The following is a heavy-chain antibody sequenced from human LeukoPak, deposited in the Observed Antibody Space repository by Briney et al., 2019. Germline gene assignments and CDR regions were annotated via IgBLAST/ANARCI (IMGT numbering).Heavy chain of an antibody. CDR3: AKWSARDDY. Sequence: GVSLRLSCAASGFTFCSYAMSWVRQAPGKGLEWVSAISGSGGSTYYADSVKGRFTISRDNSKNTLYLQMNSLRAKDTAVYYCAKWSARDDYWGQGTLVTVSS. D-gene: IGHD3-10*01. CDR1: GFTFCSYA. V-gene: IGHV3-23*01. J-gene: IGHJ4*02. CDR2: ISGSGGST.